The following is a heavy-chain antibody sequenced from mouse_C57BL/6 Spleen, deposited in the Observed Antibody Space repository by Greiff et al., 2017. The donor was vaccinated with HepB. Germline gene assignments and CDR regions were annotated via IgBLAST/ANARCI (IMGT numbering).Heavy chain of an antibody. J-gene: IGHJ1*03. CDR3: VRGGYYYGSSSDFDV. D-gene: IGHD1-1*01. V-gene: IGHV10-3*01. CDR1: GFTFNTYA. CDR2: IRSKSSNYAT. Sequence: EVKVVESGGGLVQPKGSLKLSCAASGFTFNTYAMHWVRQAPGKGLEWVARIRSKSSNYATYYADSVKDRFTISRDDSQSMLYLQMNNLKTEDTALYYCVRGGYYYGSSSDFDVWGTGTTVTVSS.